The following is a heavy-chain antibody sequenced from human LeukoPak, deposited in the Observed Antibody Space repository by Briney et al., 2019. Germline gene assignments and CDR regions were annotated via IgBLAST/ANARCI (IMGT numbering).Heavy chain of an antibody. D-gene: IGHD3-16*01. CDR3: AREGLGELTLDC. V-gene: IGHV1-69*04. CDR2: IIPILGIA. Sequence: SVKVSCKASGGTFSSYAISWVRQAPGQGLEWMGRIIPILGIANYAQKFQGRVTITADKSTSTAYMELSSLRSDDTAVYYCAREGLGELTLDCWGQGTLVTVSS. J-gene: IGHJ4*02. CDR1: GGTFSSYA.